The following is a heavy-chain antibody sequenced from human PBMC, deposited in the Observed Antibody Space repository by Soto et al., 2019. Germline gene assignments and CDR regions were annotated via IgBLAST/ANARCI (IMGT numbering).Heavy chain of an antibody. CDR3: ARACSSNSCYDVFDY. Sequence: SETLSLTCAVSGGSISGSYYYWGWLRQSPGKGPEWIGSVFYTGFTSYNPSLESRVSVSVDTSKNQFSLKVSGVSAADTAVYYCARACSSNSCYDVFDYWGQGTLVTVSS. CDR1: GGSISGSYYY. V-gene: IGHV4-39*07. CDR2: VFYTGFT. D-gene: IGHD2-2*01. J-gene: IGHJ4*02.